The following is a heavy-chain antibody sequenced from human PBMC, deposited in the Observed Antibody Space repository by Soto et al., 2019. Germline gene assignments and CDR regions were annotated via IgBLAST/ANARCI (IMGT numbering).Heavy chain of an antibody. V-gene: IGHV3-23*01. D-gene: IGHD3-22*01. CDR2: IGGGGGYT. Sequence: LRLSCAASGFTFSDYAMSWVRQAPGKGLEWVSAIGGGGGYTYNADSVKGRFTISRDNSKNTVSLQLNSLKVEDTAVYFCAKGDSGGFPRYFDYRGQGTLVTVSS. J-gene: IGHJ4*02. CDR3: AKGDSGGFPRYFDY. CDR1: GFTFSDYA.